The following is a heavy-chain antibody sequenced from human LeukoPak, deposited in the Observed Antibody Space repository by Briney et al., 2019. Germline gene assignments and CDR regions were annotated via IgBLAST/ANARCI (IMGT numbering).Heavy chain of an antibody. V-gene: IGHV4-39*07. J-gene: IGHJ4*02. CDR3: ARRPAVAGSNRYYFDY. Sequence: PSETLSLTCTVSGGSISSSSYYWGWIRQPPGKGLEWIGSIYYSGSTYYNPSLKSRVTISVDTSKNQFSLKLSSVTAADTAVYYCARRPAVAGSNRYYFDYWGQGTLVTVSS. CDR2: IYYSGST. D-gene: IGHD6-19*01. CDR1: GGSISSSSYY.